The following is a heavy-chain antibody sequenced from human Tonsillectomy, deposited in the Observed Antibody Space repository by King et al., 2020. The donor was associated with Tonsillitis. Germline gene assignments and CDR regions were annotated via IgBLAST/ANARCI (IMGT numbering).Heavy chain of an antibody. CDR2: ISGSGVST. CDR3: AKVGGNSGTYSSGH. V-gene: IGHV3-23*04. CDR1: GFTFSSYA. Sequence: VQLVESGGGLVQPGGSLRLSCEASGFTFSSYAMSWVRQAPGKGLEWVSTISGSGVSTCYADSVKGRFTISRDNSKSTMFLQMNSLRAEDTAVYYCAKVGGNSGTYSSGHWGQGTLVTVSS. D-gene: IGHD1-26*01. J-gene: IGHJ4*02.